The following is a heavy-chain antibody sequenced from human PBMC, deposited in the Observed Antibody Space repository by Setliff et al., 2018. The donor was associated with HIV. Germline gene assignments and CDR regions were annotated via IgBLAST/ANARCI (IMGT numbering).Heavy chain of an antibody. Sequence: PGESLKISCTASGFTFGDHAVSWVRQAPGKGLEWVGFTRSKAYGGTTEYAASVKGRFTILRDDSKSVAYLQMNSLKTEDTAVYYCTSARDFWSGYYTVPYYFHYWGQGTLVT. CDR1: GFTFGDHA. D-gene: IGHD3-3*01. CDR3: TSARDFWSGYYTVPYYFHY. J-gene: IGHJ4*02. V-gene: IGHV3-49*04. CDR2: TRSKAYGGTT.